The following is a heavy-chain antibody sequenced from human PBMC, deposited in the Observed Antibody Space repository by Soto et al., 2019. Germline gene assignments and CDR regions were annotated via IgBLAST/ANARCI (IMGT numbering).Heavy chain of an antibody. Sequence: ASVKVSCKASGYTFITFGISWVRQGPGQGLEWMGWISTYNGNTNYAQKLQGRVTMTTDTSTSTAYMELRGLRSDDTAVYYCVRDLDGSGSYYTDYWGQGTLVTVSS. CDR1: GYTFITFG. V-gene: IGHV1-18*01. D-gene: IGHD3-10*01. CDR3: VRDLDGSGSYYTDY. CDR2: ISTYNGNT. J-gene: IGHJ4*02.